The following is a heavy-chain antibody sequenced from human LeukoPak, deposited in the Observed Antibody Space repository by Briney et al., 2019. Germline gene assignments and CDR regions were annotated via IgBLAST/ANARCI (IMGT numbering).Heavy chain of an antibody. CDR2: IIPIFGTA. CDR3: ARDMVRVDTAMGPAYAFDI. V-gene: IGHV1-69*13. J-gene: IGHJ3*02. D-gene: IGHD5-18*01. Sequence: SVKVSCKASGGTFSSYAISWVRQAPGQGLEWMGGIIPIFGTANYAQKFQGRVTITADESTSTAYMELSSLRSEDTAVYYCARDMVRVDTAMGPAYAFDIWGQGTMVTVSS. CDR1: GGTFSSYA.